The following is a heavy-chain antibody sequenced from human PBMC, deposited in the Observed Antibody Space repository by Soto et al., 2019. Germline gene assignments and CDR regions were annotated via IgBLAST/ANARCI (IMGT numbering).Heavy chain of an antibody. CDR3: ARGMGYGDYVKNDAFDI. CDR2: INPSGGST. D-gene: IGHD4-17*01. CDR1: GYTFTSYY. J-gene: IGHJ3*02. Sequence: ASVKVSCKASGYTFTSYYMHCVRQAPGQGLEWMGIINPSGGSTSYAQKFQGRVTMTRDTSTSTVYMELSSLRSEDTAVYYCARGMGYGDYVKNDAFDIWGQGTMVTVSS. V-gene: IGHV1-46*01.